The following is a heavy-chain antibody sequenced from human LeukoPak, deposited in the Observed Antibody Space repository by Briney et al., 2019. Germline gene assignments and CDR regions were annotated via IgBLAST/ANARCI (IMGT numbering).Heavy chain of an antibody. Sequence: PGGSLRLSCAASGFTFSSYGMLWVRQAPGKGLEWVAVISYDGSNKYYADSVKGRFTISRDNSKNTLYLQMNSLRAEDMAVYYCAKGGKRDYFDYWGQGTLVTVSS. V-gene: IGHV3-30*18. CDR3: AKGGKRDYFDY. CDR2: ISYDGSNK. J-gene: IGHJ4*02. CDR1: GFTFSSYG.